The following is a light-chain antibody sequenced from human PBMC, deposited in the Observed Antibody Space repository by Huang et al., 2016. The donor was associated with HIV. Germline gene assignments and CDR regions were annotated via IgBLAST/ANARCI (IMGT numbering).Light chain of an antibody. V-gene: IGKV4-1*01. CDR2: WAS. CDR1: QSVLYSSNNKNY. J-gene: IGKJ1*01. Sequence: DIVMTQSPDSLAVSLGERATINCKSSQSVLYSSNNKNYLAWYQQKPGQPPKLLIYWASTRESGVPDRFSGSGSGTDFTLTISSPQAEDVAVYYCQQYYSTPPTFSQGTKVEIK. CDR3: QQYYSTPPT.